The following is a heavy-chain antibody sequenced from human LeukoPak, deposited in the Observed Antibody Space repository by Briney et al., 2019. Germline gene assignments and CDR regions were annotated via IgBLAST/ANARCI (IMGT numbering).Heavy chain of an antibody. J-gene: IGHJ5*02. Sequence: ASVKVSCKASGYSFTGYFIHWVRQAPGQGLEWMGWINPYSGVTGYAQQFQGRVTMSRDTSINTAYMELSRLRSDDTAVYYCARGIAATGLVWFDPWGQGTLVTASS. CDR3: ARGIAATGLVWFDP. CDR1: GYSFTGYF. V-gene: IGHV1-2*02. D-gene: IGHD6-13*01. CDR2: INPYSGVT.